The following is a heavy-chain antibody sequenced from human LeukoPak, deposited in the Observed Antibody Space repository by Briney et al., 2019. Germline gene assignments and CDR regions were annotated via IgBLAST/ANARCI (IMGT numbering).Heavy chain of an antibody. D-gene: IGHD2-15*01. CDR1: GGSISSYY. V-gene: IGHV4-59*01. Sequence: SSETLSLTCTVSGGSISSYYWSWIRQPPGKGLEWIGYIYYSGSTNYNPPLKSRVTISVDTSKNQFSLKLRSVTAADTAVYYCVRVTGYVIEDNLDYWGQGTLVTVSS. CDR3: VRVTGYVIEDNLDY. CDR2: IYYSGST. J-gene: IGHJ4*02.